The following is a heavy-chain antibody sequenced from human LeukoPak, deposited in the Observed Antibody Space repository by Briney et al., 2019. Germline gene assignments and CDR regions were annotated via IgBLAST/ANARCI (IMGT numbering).Heavy chain of an antibody. J-gene: IGHJ6*03. CDR1: GFTFSSYA. V-gene: IGHV3-23*01. Sequence: GGSLRLSCAASGFTFSSYAMSWVRQAPGKGLEWVSAISGSGGSTYYADSVKGRFTISRDNSKNTLYLQMNSLRAEDTAAYYCARAAYDFWSGYLNYYYMDVWGKGTTVTVSS. CDR2: ISGSGGST. D-gene: IGHD3-3*01. CDR3: ARAAYDFWSGYLNYYYMDV.